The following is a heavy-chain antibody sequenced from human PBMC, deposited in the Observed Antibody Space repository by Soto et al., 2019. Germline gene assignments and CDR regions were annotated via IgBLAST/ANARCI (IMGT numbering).Heavy chain of an antibody. CDR1: GSTFSSYS. Sequence: EVQLVESGGGLVKPGGSLRLSCAASGSTFSSYSMNWVRQAPGKGLEWVSSISSSSSYIYYADSVKGRFTISRDNAKNSLYLQMNSLRAEDTAVYYCARALTTVVTPVGYWGQGTLVTVSS. V-gene: IGHV3-21*01. D-gene: IGHD4-17*01. CDR2: ISSSSSYI. J-gene: IGHJ4*02. CDR3: ARALTTVVTPVGY.